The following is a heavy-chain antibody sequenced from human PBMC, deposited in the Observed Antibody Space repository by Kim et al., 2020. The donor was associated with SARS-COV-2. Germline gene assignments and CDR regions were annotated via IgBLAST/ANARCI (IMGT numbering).Heavy chain of an antibody. CDR2: IYYSGSA. Sequence: SETLSLTCNVSGDSINSSPYYWGWIRQPPGKGLEWIGKIYYSGSASYNPSLKSRVTMSVDTSKNQFSLKLTSVTAADTSVYYCARHALLFGARGLWFDTWGQGILVTVSS. CDR1: GDSINSSPYY. V-gene: IGHV4-39*01. D-gene: IGHD3-10*01. J-gene: IGHJ5*02. CDR3: ARHALLFGARGLWFDT.